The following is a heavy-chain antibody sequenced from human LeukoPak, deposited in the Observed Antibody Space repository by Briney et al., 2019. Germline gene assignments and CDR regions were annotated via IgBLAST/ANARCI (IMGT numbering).Heavy chain of an antibody. CDR3: ARAGGNSRDSFDI. Sequence: GGSLRLSCAASGFTFSSYAMHWVRQAPGKGPEWVAVISYDGSNKYYADSVKGRFTISRDNSKNTLYLQMNSLRAEDTAVYYCARAGGNSRDSFDIWGQGTMVTVSS. D-gene: IGHD4-23*01. V-gene: IGHV3-30-3*01. CDR2: ISYDGSNK. J-gene: IGHJ3*02. CDR1: GFTFSSYA.